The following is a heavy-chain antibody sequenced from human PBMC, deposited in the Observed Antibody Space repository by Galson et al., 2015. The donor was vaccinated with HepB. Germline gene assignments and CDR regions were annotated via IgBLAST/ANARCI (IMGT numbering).Heavy chain of an antibody. Sequence: SLRLSCAASGFTFNNYWMTWVRQARGKGLEWVANINPDGSEKYYLDSVKGRFTISRDNTKKSLYLQMNNLRVEDTAVYYCAEVGAYWGQGTLVTVSS. D-gene: IGHD1-26*01. CDR2: INPDGSEK. CDR1: GFTFNNYW. CDR3: AEVGAY. V-gene: IGHV3-7*03. J-gene: IGHJ4*02.